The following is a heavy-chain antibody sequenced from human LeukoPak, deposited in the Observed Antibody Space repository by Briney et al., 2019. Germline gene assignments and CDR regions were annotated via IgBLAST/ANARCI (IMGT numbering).Heavy chain of an antibody. Sequence: ASVNVSCTASGYTFTGYYMHWVRQAPGQGLEWMGWINPNSGGTNYAQKFQGRVTMTRDTSISTAYMELSRLRSDDTAVYYCARDRSTYSGSDYWFDPWGQGTLVTVSS. CDR3: ARDRSTYSGSDYWFDP. CDR2: INPNSGGT. D-gene: IGHD1-26*01. CDR1: GYTFTGYY. J-gene: IGHJ5*02. V-gene: IGHV1-2*02.